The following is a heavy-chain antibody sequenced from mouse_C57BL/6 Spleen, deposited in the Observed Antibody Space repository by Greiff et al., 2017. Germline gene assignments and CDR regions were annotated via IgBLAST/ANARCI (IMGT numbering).Heavy chain of an antibody. Sequence: VQLQQSGPELVKPGASVKISCKASGYTFTDYYMNWVKQSHGKSLEWIGDINPNNGGTSYNQKFKGKATLTVDKSSSTAYMELRSLTSEDSAVYYCCIYDGYYVWYFDVWGTGTTVTVSS. V-gene: IGHV1-26*01. CDR2: INPNNGGT. D-gene: IGHD2-3*01. CDR3: CIYDGYYVWYFDV. J-gene: IGHJ1*03. CDR1: GYTFTDYY.